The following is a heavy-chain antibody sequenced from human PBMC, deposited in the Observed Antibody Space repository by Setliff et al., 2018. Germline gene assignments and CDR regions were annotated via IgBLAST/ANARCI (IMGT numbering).Heavy chain of an antibody. J-gene: IGHJ1*01. D-gene: IGHD1-26*01. CDR3: ARVGSYGGYVH. CDR1: GGSISSYY. Sequence: SETLSLTCTVSGGSISSYYWSWIRQPPGKGLEWIGYIYYSGSTNYNPALKSRVIISVDTSKNQFSLKLSSVTAADTAVYYCARVGSYGGYVHWGQGTLVTVSS. CDR2: IYYSGST. V-gene: IGHV4-59*12.